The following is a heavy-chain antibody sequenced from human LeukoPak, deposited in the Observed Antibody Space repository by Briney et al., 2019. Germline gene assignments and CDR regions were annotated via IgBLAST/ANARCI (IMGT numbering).Heavy chain of an antibody. V-gene: IGHV1-2*02. J-gene: IGHJ4*02. CDR2: THPVSGDT. Sequence: GASVKVSCKASGYPFTNFYVHWVRLAPGQGLEWLGWTHPVSGDTIYAEKFQGRVTMTRDTSMCTVYMELTSLTSDNTAVYYCARMTPTLGATYSHFGYWGQGTLVTVSS. CDR1: GYPFTNFY. D-gene: IGHD3-16*01. CDR3: ARMTPTLGATYSHFGY.